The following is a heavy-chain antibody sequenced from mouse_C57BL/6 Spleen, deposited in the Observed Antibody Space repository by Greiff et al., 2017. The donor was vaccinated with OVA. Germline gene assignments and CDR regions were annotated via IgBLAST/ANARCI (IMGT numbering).Heavy chain of an antibody. D-gene: IGHD4-1*01. Sequence: QVQLKQPGAELVKPGASVKLSCKASGYTFTSYWMHWVKQRPGQGLEWIGMIHPNSGSTNYNEKFKSKATLTVDKSSSTAYMQLSSLTSEDSAVYYCARGELFYYFDYWGQGTTLTVSS. J-gene: IGHJ2*01. CDR1: GYTFTSYW. V-gene: IGHV1-64*01. CDR3: ARGELFYYFDY. CDR2: IHPNSGST.